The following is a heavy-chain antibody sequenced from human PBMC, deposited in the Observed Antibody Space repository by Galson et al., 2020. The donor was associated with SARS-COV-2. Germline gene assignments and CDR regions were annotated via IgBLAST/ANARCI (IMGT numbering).Heavy chain of an antibody. CDR3: AKSPRIAVAGTVGFDY. CDR1: GFTFSSYA. V-gene: IGHV3-23*01. J-gene: IGHJ4*02. CDR2: ISGSGGST. Sequence: GGSLRLSCAASGFTFSSYAMSWVRQAPGKGLEWVSAISGSGGSTYYADSVKGRFTISRDNSKNTLYLQMNSLRAEDTAVYYCAKSPRIAVAGTVGFDYWGQGTLVTVSS. D-gene: IGHD6-19*01.